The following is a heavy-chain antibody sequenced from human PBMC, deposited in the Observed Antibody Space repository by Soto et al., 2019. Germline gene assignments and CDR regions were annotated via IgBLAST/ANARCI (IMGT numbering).Heavy chain of an antibody. CDR1: GFTFSNAW. J-gene: IGHJ4*02. CDR3: TTDPSRAARLRMYFDY. V-gene: IGHV3-15*01. CDR2: IKSKTDGGTT. Sequence: NPGGSLRLSCAAYGFTFSNAWMSWVRQAPGKGLEWVGRIKSKTDGGTTDYAAPVKGRFTISRDDSKNTLYLQMNSLKTEDTAVYYCTTDPSRAARLRMYFDYWGQGTLVTVSS. D-gene: IGHD6-6*01.